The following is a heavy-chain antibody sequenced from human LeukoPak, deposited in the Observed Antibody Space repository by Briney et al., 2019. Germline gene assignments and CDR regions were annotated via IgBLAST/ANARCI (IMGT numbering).Heavy chain of an antibody. CDR1: GYTFTSYA. CDR3: ARDNSVGDIAWWFDP. D-gene: IGHD3-16*02. V-gene: IGHV1-3*01. CDR2: INAGNGNT. J-gene: IGHJ5*02. Sequence: ASVKVSCKASGYTFTSYAMHWVRQAPRQRLEWMGWINAGNGNTKYSQEFQGRVTMTRDMSTTTDYMELSSLRSEDTAVYYCARDNSVGDIAWWFDPWGQGTLVTVSS.